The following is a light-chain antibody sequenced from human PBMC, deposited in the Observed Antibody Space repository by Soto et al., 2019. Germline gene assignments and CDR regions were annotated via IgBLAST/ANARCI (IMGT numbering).Light chain of an antibody. Sequence: QLVLTQSPSASASLGASVKLTCTLSSGHSSYAIAWHQQQPEKGPRYLMKLNSDGSHSKGDGIPDRFSGSSSGAERYLTISSLQSEDEADYYCQTWGTGLWVFGGGTKLTVL. V-gene: IGLV4-69*01. J-gene: IGLJ3*02. CDR3: QTWGTGLWV. CDR1: SGHSSYA. CDR2: LNSDGSH.